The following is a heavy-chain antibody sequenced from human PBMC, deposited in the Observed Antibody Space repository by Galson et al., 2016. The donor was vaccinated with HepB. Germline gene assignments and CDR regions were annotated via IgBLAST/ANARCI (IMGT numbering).Heavy chain of an antibody. V-gene: IGHV3-23*01. CDR1: GFTFSSYA. D-gene: IGHD5-24*01. J-gene: IGHJ4*02. CDR2: ISGSGGTT. Sequence: SLRLSCAASGFTFSSYAMSWVRQIPGKGLEWVSVISGSGGTTYYADSVKGRFTISRDNSKNTLYLQMNSLRAEDTAVYYCAKTSFLVWRWQQFYFDYWGQGTLVTISS. CDR3: AKTSFLVWRWQQFYFDY.